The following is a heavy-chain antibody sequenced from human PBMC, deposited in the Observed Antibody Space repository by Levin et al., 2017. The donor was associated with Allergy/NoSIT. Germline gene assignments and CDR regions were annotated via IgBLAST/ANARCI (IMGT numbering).Heavy chain of an antibody. D-gene: IGHD6-19*01. CDR2: IWYDGSNK. V-gene: IGHV3-33*01. J-gene: IGHJ4*02. CDR3: ARDLTPLGYSSGCGRD. CDR1: GFTFSSYG. Sequence: GGSLRLSCAASGFTFSSYGMHWVRQAPGKGLEWVAVIWYDGSNKYYADSVKGRFTISRDNSKNTLYLQMNSLRAEDTAVYYCARDLTPLGYSSGCGRDWGQGTLVTVSS.